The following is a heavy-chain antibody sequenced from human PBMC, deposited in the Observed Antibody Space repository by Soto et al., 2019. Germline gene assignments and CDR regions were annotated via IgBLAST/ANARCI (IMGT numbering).Heavy chain of an antibody. CDR2: MNPNSGNT. D-gene: IGHD6-19*01. CDR1: GYSFTSYD. Sequence: ASVKVSCKASGYSFTSYDINWLRRANGQGLEWMGWMNPNSGNTGYAQKFQGRVTMTRNTSISTAYMELSSLRSEDTAVYYCARDSIAVAGLDAFDIWGQGTMVTVSS. V-gene: IGHV1-8*01. J-gene: IGHJ3*02. CDR3: ARDSIAVAGLDAFDI.